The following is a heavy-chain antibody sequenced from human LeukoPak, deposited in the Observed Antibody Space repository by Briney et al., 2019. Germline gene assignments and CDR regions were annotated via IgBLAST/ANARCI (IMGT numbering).Heavy chain of an antibody. CDR3: AKGTSSGWYYFDY. CDR2: TYHSGDT. J-gene: IGHJ4*02. V-gene: IGHV4-38-2*02. CDR1: GYSITSGYY. Sequence: SETLSLTCIVSGYSITSGYYWGWIRQPPGKGLEWIGSTYHSGDTYYNPSLKSRVTISVDTSKNQFSLKLDSVTAADTAVYYCAKGTSSGWYYFDYWGQGTLVTVSS. D-gene: IGHD6-19*01.